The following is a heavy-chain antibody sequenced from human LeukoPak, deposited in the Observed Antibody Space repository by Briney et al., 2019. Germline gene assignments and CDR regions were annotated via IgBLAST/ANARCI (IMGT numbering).Heavy chain of an antibody. CDR3: ARDSWGYSSSWCMDY. CDR1: GFTFSSYA. V-gene: IGHV3-30*04. CDR2: ISYDGSNK. Sequence: GVLRLSCAASGFTFSSYAMHWVRQAPGKGLEWVAVISYDGSNKYYPDSVKGRFTISRENSKNTLYLQMNSLRAEDTAVYYCARDSWGYSSSWCMDYWGQGTLVTVSS. D-gene: IGHD6-13*01. J-gene: IGHJ4*01.